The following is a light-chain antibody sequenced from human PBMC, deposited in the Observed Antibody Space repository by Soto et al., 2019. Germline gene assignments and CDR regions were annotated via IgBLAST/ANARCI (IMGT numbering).Light chain of an antibody. J-gene: IGKJ1*01. CDR1: QSVSSSY. CDR2: GAS. V-gene: IGKV3-20*01. CDR3: QQYGSSPWT. Sequence: EILLTQSPGTLSLSPGERATLSCRASQSVSSSYLAWYQQKPGQAPRLLIYGASSRATGIPDRFSGSGSGTDFTLTINRLEPEDFAVYYCQQYGSSPWTFGQGTKVDI.